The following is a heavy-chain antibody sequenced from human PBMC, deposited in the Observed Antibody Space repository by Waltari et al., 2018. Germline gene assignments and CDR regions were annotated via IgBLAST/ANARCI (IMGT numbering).Heavy chain of an antibody. D-gene: IGHD6-13*01. J-gene: IGHJ6*03. CDR2: VYYTGTT. Sequence: QVELQESGTGLVKASETLSLTCTVSGGSISTYYWSWIRQPPGKGLEYIGYVYYTGTTHYNPARNNRVTISLDTSKNQFSLKVNSVTAADTAVYYCAGADSSTAYFYYYMDVWGTGTTVTVSS. CDR3: AGADSSTAYFYYYMDV. V-gene: IGHV4-59*01. CDR1: GGSISTYY.